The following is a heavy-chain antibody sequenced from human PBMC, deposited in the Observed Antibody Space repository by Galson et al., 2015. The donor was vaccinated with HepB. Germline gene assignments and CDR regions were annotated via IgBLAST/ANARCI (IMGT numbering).Heavy chain of an antibody. CDR3: ARVSRSGNSDY. J-gene: IGHJ4*02. CDR1: GFTFSSYS. V-gene: IGHV3-48*04. Sequence: LRLSCAASGFTFSSYSMNWVRQAPGRGLEWVSYISSSSSTIYYADSVKGRFTISRDNAKNSLYLQMNSLRAEDTAVYYCARVSRSGNSDYWGQGTLVTVSS. D-gene: IGHD4-23*01. CDR2: ISSSSSTI.